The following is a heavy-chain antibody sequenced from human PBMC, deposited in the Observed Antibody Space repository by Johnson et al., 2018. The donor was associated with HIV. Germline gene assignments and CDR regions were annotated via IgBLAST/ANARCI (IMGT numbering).Heavy chain of an antibody. CDR2: ISRDGGST. Sequence: VQLVESGGGVVQPGRSLRLSCAASGFTFSSYGMHWVRQAPGKGLEYVSAISRDGGSTYYAHSVKGRFSISRDNSKNTLYLQMGSLRGEDTALYYCARDNNLSSAFDIWGQGTMVTVSS. CDR3: ARDNNLSSAFDI. J-gene: IGHJ3*02. V-gene: IGHV3-64*01. CDR1: GFTFSSYG. D-gene: IGHD2/OR15-2a*01.